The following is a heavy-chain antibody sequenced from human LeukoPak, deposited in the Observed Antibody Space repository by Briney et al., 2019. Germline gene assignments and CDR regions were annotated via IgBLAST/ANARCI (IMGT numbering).Heavy chain of an antibody. Sequence: SETLSLACTVSGGSISSSSYYWGWIRQPPGKGLEWIGSIYYSGSTYYNPSLKSRVTISVDTSKNQFSLKLSFVTAADTAVYYCARRGSSGWYYYFDYWGQGTLVTVSS. CDR3: ARRGSSGWYYYFDY. J-gene: IGHJ4*02. D-gene: IGHD6-13*01. CDR2: IYYSGST. CDR1: GGSISSSSYY. V-gene: IGHV4-39*01.